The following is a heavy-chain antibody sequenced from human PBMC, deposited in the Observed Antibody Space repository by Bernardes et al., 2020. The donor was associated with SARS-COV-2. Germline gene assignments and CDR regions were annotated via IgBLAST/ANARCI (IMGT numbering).Heavy chain of an antibody. D-gene: IGHD1-26*01. CDR3: ARSGSDGNYFDY. V-gene: IGHV3-53*01. CDR2: LYHAGST. Sequence: GKELECRWVLYHAGSTYYADSVKGRFTISRDSSLNTLYLQMNSLRAEDTAVYYCARSGSDGNYFDYWGQGSL. J-gene: IGHJ4*02.